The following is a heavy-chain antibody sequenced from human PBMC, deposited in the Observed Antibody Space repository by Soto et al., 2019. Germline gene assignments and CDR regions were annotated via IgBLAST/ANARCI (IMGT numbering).Heavy chain of an antibody. CDR1: GSTFTRHY. J-gene: IGHJ4*02. CDR3: TKAGRSNFDY. CDR2: TNPSXGSK. Sequence: XSVKVSCKASGSTFTRHYMHWVRQAPGQGLEWTGXTNPSXGSKTTEPKFXXRVPMTRXXXTSKVYMQLSSLRSEDTAVYYCTKAGRSNFDYWGQGTLVTASS. V-gene: IGHV1-46*03.